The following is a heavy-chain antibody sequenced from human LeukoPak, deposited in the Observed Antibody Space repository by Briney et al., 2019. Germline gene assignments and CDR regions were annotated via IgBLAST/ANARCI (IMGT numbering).Heavy chain of an antibody. D-gene: IGHD1-7*01. CDR2: IIPIFGTA. J-gene: IGHJ6*03. V-gene: IGHV1-69*05. CDR3: AREGLQTYNWNCYVGNYYYYYMDV. Sequence: SVKVSCKASGGTFSSYAISWVRQAPGQGLEWMGRIIPIFGTANYAQKFQGRVTITTDESTSTAYMELSSLRSEDTAVYYCAREGLQTYNWNCYVGNYYYYYMDVWGKGTTVTVSS. CDR1: GGTFSSYA.